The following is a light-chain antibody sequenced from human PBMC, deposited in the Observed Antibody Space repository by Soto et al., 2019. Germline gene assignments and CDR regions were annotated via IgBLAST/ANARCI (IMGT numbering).Light chain of an antibody. Sequence: QSALTQPASVSGSPGQSITISCTGTSSDVGGYNYVSWYQQHPGKAPNLIIFDVSNRPSGVSNRFSGSKSGNSASLTISVLQAEDEADYYCSSYTGSNTPVVYGGGTQRTVL. CDR2: DVS. J-gene: IGLJ2*01. CDR1: SSDVGGYNY. V-gene: IGLV2-14*01. CDR3: SSYTGSNTPVV.